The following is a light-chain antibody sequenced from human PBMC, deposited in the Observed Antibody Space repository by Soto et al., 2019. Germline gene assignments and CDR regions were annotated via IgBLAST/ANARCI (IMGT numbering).Light chain of an antibody. CDR3: PSFAGRDSFEV. J-gene: IGLJ1*01. CDR1: INDVGGYDY. Sequence: LTQPREMLGGPGFENTMFGRGTINDVGGYDYVSWYQQHPGRAPRVLIYDVNKRPSRVPDRFSGSRSGNTASLTISGLRAEDEADYYCPSFAGRDSFEVFGTGTKITAL. CDR2: DVN. V-gene: IGLV2-11*01.